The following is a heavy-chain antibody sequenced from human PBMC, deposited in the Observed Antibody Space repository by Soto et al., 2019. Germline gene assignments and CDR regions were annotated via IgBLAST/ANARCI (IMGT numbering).Heavy chain of an antibody. J-gene: IGHJ4*02. V-gene: IGHV3-23*01. CDR3: AKDRVVVVAYTNFDY. CDR1: DFTFSIYA. D-gene: IGHD2-15*01. CDR2: ISGSGGST. Sequence: PGGSLIISCASSDFTFSIYAMSWVRQAPGKGLEWVSAISGSGGSTYYADSVKGRFTISRDNSKNTLYLQMNSLRAEDTAVYYCAKDRVVVVAYTNFDYWGQGALVTVSS.